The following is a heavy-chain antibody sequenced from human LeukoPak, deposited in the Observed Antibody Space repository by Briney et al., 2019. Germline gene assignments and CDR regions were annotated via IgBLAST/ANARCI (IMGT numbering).Heavy chain of an antibody. CDR1: GFTFSSYW. CDR2: ISSSGSTI. D-gene: IGHD2-21*02. J-gene: IGHJ4*02. Sequence: PGGSLRLSCAASGFTFSSYWMSWVRQAPGKGLEWVSYISSSGSTIYYADSVKGRFTISRDNAKNSLYLQMNSLRAEDTAVYYCARGEAYCGGDCSFFDYWGQGTLVTVSS. V-gene: IGHV3-48*04. CDR3: ARGEAYCGGDCSFFDY.